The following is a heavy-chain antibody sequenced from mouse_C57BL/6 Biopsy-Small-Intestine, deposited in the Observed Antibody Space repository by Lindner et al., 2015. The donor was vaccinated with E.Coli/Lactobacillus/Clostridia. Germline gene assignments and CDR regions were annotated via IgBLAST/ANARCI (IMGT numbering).Heavy chain of an antibody. CDR2: ISSGSSTI. V-gene: IGHV5-17*01. Sequence: VQLQESGGGLVKPGGSRKLSCAASGFTFSDYGMHWVRQAPEKGLEWVAYISSGSSTIYYADTVKGRFTISRDNAKNTLFLQMTSLRSEDTAMYYCASSYDYDVGAMDYWGQGTSVTVSS. D-gene: IGHD2-4*01. CDR1: GFTFSDYG. J-gene: IGHJ4*01. CDR3: ASSYDYDVGAMDY.